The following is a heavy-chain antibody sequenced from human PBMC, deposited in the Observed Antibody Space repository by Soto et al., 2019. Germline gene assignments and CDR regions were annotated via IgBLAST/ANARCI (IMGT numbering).Heavy chain of an antibody. CDR1: GGSFSGYY. V-gene: IGHV4-34*01. J-gene: IGHJ6*02. Sequence: KPSETLSLTCAVYGGSFSGYYWSWIRQPPGKGLEWIGEINHSGSTNYNPSLKSRVTISVDTSKNQFSLKLSSVTAADTAVYYCARDTPILLTTVGTQRYYYGMDGWGQGTTVTVSS. CDR2: INHSGST. D-gene: IGHD4-17*01. CDR3: ARDTPILLTTVGTQRYYYGMDG.